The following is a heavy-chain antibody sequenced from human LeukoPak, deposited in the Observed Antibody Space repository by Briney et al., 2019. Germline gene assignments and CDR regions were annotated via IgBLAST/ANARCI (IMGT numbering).Heavy chain of an antibody. CDR1: GGSFSGYY. CDR3: ANSIVVSDDDAFDI. Sequence: PSDTLSLTCAVYGGSFSGYYWSWIRQPPGKGLEWIGEINHSGSTNYNPSLKSRVTISVDTSKNQFSLKLSSVTAADTAVYYCANSIVVSDDDAFDIWGQGTMVTVSS. V-gene: IGHV4-34*01. CDR2: INHSGST. D-gene: IGHD3-22*01. J-gene: IGHJ3*02.